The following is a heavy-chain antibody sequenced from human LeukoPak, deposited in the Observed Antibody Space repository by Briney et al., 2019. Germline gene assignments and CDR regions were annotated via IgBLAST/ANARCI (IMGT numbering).Heavy chain of an antibody. Sequence: SETLSLTCAFYGASFSGYYWRWIRQPPGKGLEWIGEINHSGITTYNPSLKSRVTISVDTSKKQFSLKLNSVTAADTAVYYCAISHKWLLLDYWGQGTLVTVST. CDR3: AISHKWLLLDY. D-gene: IGHD2-15*01. J-gene: IGHJ4*02. CDR1: GASFSGYY. V-gene: IGHV4-34*01. CDR2: INHSGIT.